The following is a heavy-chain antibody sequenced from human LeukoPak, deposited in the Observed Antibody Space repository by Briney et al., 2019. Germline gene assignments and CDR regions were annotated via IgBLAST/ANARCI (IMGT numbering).Heavy chain of an antibody. Sequence: SSETLSLTCTVSGASIDNCYWDWIRQSPGKGLEWIACISNSGSTKYNPSLTDRVTMSVDRSKNQVSLRLRSVTAADTGVYYCTKGYYEPFDKWGQGTLVTVSS. D-gene: IGHD3-22*01. V-gene: IGHV4-59*13. CDR2: ISNSGST. J-gene: IGHJ4*02. CDR3: TKGYYEPFDK. CDR1: GASIDNCY.